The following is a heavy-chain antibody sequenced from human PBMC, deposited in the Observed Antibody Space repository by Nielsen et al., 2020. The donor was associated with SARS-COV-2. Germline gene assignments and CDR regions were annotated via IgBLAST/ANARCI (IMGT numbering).Heavy chain of an antibody. J-gene: IGHJ4*02. Sequence: GGSLRLSCAASGFTFSDYTLNWVRRAPGKGLEWVSSISSSSTYIYYADSVKGRFTISRNNGRDSLYPQMNSLRAEDTAVYYCAREGADSSSWYTDYWGQGTLVTVSS. CDR3: AREGADSSSWYTDY. V-gene: IGHV3-21*01. CDR2: ISSSSTYI. CDR1: GFTFSDYT. D-gene: IGHD6-13*01.